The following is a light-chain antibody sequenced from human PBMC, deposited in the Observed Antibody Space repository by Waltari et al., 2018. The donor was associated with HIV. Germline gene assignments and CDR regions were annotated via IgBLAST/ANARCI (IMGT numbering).Light chain of an antibody. CDR1: SSNIGNNY. Sequence: QSVLTQPPSVSAAPGQKVTISTSGSSSNIGNNYVSWYQHLPETAPKLLIYDSNKRPSGILNRFSGSKSGTSATLGITGLQTGDEADYYCATWDGSLSIDVVFGGGTKLTVL. V-gene: IGLV1-51*01. CDR2: DSN. CDR3: ATWDGSLSIDVV. J-gene: IGLJ2*01.